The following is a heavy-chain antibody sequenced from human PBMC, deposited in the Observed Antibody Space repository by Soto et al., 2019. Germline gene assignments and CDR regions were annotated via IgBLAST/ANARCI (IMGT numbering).Heavy chain of an antibody. D-gene: IGHD3-16*01. V-gene: IGHV4-4*02. CDR2: IYHSGSA. CDR3: ARSVILFGVSYKGLIRLHYWAT. J-gene: IGHJ5*02. Sequence: QPPGQGLEWIGEIYHSGSAIYTPSLKSRVTLSLDESKNEFSLNVDSVTAADTAAYYCARSVILFGVSYKGLIRLHYWATWGPGTLVPVSA.